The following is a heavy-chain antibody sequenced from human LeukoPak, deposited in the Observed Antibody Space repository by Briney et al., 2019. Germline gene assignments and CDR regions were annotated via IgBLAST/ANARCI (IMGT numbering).Heavy chain of an antibody. CDR1: GFTFSSYV. Sequence: GGSLRLSCAASGFTFSSYVMSWVRQAPGKGLEWVSAISGSGGITYYADSVKGRFTISRDNAKNTLYLQMNSLRAEDTAVYYCASGVDFWSGYQFDYWGQGTLVTVSS. J-gene: IGHJ4*02. CDR2: ISGSGGIT. CDR3: ASGVDFWSGYQFDY. D-gene: IGHD3-3*01. V-gene: IGHV3-23*01.